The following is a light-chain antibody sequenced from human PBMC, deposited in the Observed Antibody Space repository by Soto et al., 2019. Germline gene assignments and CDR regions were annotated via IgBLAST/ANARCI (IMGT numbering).Light chain of an antibody. CDR3: QSHDVSLNSRV. V-gene: IGLV1-40*01. J-gene: IGLJ3*02. Sequence: QSVLTQPPSVSGAPGQTVTISCTGNNSNIGAGYDVHWYQQFPGGAPKLLIYRNTHRPSGVPERFSGSKSVTSASLAISGLQPTDEGDYYCQSHDVSLNSRVFGGGTKLTVL. CDR2: RNT. CDR1: NSNIGAGYD.